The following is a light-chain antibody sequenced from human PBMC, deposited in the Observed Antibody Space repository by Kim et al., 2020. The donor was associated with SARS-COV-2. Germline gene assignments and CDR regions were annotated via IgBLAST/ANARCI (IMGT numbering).Light chain of an antibody. CDR2: EAS. CDR1: QSVSSY. V-gene: IGKV3-11*01. CDR3: QQRSNWPPALT. J-gene: IGKJ4*01. Sequence: PGERATLSCRASQSVSSYLAWYQQKPGQAPRLLIYEASNRATGIPARFSGSGSGTDFTLTISSLEPEDFAVYYCQQRSNWPPALTFGGGTKVDIK.